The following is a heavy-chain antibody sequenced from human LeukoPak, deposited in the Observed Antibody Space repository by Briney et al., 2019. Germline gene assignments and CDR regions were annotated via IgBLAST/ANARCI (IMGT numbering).Heavy chain of an antibody. Sequence: PGGSLRLSCAASGFTFSSYAMSWVRQAPGKGLEWVSAISGSGGSTYYADSVKGRFTISRDNSKNTLYLKMNRLRAEDTAVYYCAKDHGYYDSSGVLDYWGQGTLVTVSS. CDR2: ISGSGGST. J-gene: IGHJ4*02. D-gene: IGHD3-22*01. CDR1: GFTFSSYA. CDR3: AKDHGYYDSSGVLDY. V-gene: IGHV3-23*01.